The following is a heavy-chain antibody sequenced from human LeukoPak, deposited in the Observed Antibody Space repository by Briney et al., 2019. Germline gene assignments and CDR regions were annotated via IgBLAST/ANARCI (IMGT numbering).Heavy chain of an antibody. V-gene: IGHV3-33*01. CDR3: ARDSYYYDSSGFDY. D-gene: IGHD3-22*01. J-gene: IGHJ4*02. CDR1: GFTFSSYG. Sequence: GGSLRLSCAASGFTFSSYGMHWVGQAPGKGLEGVAVIWYDGSNKYYADSVKGRFTISRDNSKNTLYLQMNSLRAEDTAVYYCARDSYYYDSSGFDYWGQGTLVTVSS. CDR2: IWYDGSNK.